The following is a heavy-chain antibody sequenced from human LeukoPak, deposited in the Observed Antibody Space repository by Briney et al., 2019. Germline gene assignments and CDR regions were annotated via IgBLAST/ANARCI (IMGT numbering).Heavy chain of an antibody. D-gene: IGHD2/OR15-2a*01. CDR3: ARVSGYYRDY. CDR1: GFSFSTYT. CDR2: LTSRRTSI. V-gene: IGHV3-21*01. Sequence: GGSLRLSCAASGFSFSTYTMNWVRQARGKGLEWVSSLTSRRTSIFYADSVKGRFTISRDDAKNSLYLQMNSLRAEDTALYYCARVSGYYRDYWGQGTLVTVSS. J-gene: IGHJ4*02.